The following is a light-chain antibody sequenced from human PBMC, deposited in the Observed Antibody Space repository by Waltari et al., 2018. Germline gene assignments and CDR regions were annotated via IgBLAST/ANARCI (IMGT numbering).Light chain of an antibody. CDR1: SSDGGGYNY. CDR2: DVT. J-gene: IGLJ1*01. V-gene: IGLV2-11*01. CDR3: CSYAPNYHYV. Sequence: QSALTQPRSVSGSPGQSVTISYTGTSSDGGGYNYFPWYQQHPGEAPKLMIYDVTKRPSGVPDRFSGSKSGNTASLTISGLQGEDEADYYCCSYAPNYHYVFGTGTKVTVL.